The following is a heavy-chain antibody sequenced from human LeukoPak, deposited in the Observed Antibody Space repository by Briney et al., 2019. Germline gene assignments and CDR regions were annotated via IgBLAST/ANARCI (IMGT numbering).Heavy chain of an antibody. CDR2: INHSGST. V-gene: IGHV4-34*01. CDR3: ARGRIGYCSGGSCYPAYYYYYGMDV. Sequence: SETLSLTCPVSGGSISSYYWSWIRQPPGKGLEWIGEINHSGSTNYNPSLKSRVTISVDTSKNQFSLKLSSVTAADTAVYYCARGRIGYCSGGSCYPAYYYYYGMDVWGQGTTVTVSS. J-gene: IGHJ6*02. CDR1: GGSISSYY. D-gene: IGHD2-15*01.